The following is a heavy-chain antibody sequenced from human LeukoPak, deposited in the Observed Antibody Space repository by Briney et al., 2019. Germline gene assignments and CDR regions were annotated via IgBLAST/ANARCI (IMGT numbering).Heavy chain of an antibody. D-gene: IGHD1-26*01. CDR2: IYPGDSDT. J-gene: IGHJ3*02. Sequence: GESLKISCKGSGYSFTSYWIGWVRQMPGKGLEWMGIIYPGDSDTRYSPSFQGQVTISADKSISTAYLQWSSLKASDTAMYYCARRLSSEWELQGAFDIWGQGTMVTVSS. CDR1: GYSFTSYW. CDR3: ARRLSSEWELQGAFDI. V-gene: IGHV5-51*01.